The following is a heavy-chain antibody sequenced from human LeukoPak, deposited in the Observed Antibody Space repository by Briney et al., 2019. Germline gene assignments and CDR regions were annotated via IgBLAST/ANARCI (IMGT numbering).Heavy chain of an antibody. CDR2: MYYSGST. D-gene: IGHD3-22*01. Sequence: SETLSLTCTVSGDSITGSSYYWGWIRQPPGKGLEWIGSMYYSGSTYYKTSLKSRVTISADTSKNEFSLELSSVTAADTAVYYCARQYYDNTGYYYFDYWGQGTLVTVSS. CDR3: ARQYYDNTGYYYFDY. V-gene: IGHV4-39*01. J-gene: IGHJ4*02. CDR1: GDSITGSSYY.